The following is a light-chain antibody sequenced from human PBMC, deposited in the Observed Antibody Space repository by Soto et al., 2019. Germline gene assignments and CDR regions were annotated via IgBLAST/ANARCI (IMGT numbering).Light chain of an antibody. V-gene: IGKV3-20*01. Sequence: EIVLTQSPGSLSLSPGERATLSCRASQSVDSTFFAWYQKKPGQAPRLLMYGVSKRATGIPDRFSGSGSGTDLTLTIRRLEPEDFAVYYCQQYMSSVTFGQGTRVEIK. J-gene: IGKJ1*01. CDR3: QQYMSSVT. CDR2: GVS. CDR1: QSVDSTF.